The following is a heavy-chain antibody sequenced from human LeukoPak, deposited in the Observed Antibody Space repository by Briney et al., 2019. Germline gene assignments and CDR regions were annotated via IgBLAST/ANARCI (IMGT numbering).Heavy chain of an antibody. CDR2: IVVGSGNT. V-gene: IGHV1-58*01. J-gene: IGHJ4*02. CDR1: GFTFTSSA. D-gene: IGHD5-24*01. Sequence: GTSVKVSCKASGFTFTSSAVQWVRQARGQRLEWIGWIVVGSGNTNYAQKFQERVTITRDMSTSTAYMELSSLRSEDTAVYYCARGADGYNYGLVDYWGQGTLVTVSS. CDR3: ARGADGYNYGLVDY.